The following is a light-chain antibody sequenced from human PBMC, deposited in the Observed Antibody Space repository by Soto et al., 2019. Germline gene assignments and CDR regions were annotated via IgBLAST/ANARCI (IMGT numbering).Light chain of an antibody. CDR1: SSDVGGYNY. Sequence: QSALTQPPSASGSPGQSVAISCTGTSSDVGGYNYVSWYQLHPGKAPKFWIYEVNMRPSGVPDRFSGSKSGNTASLTVSGLRAEDEADYYCSSYAGSNNYVFGTGTKLTVL. CDR2: EVN. V-gene: IGLV2-8*01. CDR3: SSYAGSNNYV. J-gene: IGLJ1*01.